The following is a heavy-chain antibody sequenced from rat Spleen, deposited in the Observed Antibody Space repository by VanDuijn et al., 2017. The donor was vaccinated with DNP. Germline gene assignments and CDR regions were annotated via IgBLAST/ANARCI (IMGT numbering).Heavy chain of an antibody. CDR3: TRHGEVHLRYAMDA. V-gene: IGHV5S11*01. Sequence: EVQLVESGGDLVQPGRSLKLSCAASGFTFSAYYMAWVRQAPAKGLEWVAYIGSAAYAPYYGDSVKGRFTISRDNAKSTLYLQMDSLRSEETATYYCTRHGEVHLRYAMDAWGQGTSVTVSS. CDR2: IGSAAYAP. D-gene: IGHD1-5*01. CDR1: GFTFSAYY. J-gene: IGHJ4*01.